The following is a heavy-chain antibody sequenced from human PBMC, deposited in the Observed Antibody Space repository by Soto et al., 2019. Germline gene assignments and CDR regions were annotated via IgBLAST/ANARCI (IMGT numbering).Heavy chain of an antibody. V-gene: IGHV4-4*01. J-gene: IGHJ3*01. Sequence: PTETLSLTCTVSGESVRNQNWWAWVGQPPGKGLEWIGAIYSGGSTTYSPSLKSRVTISLVKPENQFALTLTSVTAADAATYFCARVALGSGVTFFAFDVWGQWTVVTVS. CDR1: GESVRNQNW. D-gene: IGHD2-21*02. CDR3: ARVALGSGVTFFAFDV. CDR2: IYSGGST.